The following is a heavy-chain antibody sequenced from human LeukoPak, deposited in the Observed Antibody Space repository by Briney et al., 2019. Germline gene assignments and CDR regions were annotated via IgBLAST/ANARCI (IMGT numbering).Heavy chain of an antibody. J-gene: IGHJ6*03. CDR2: IRDSGGST. CDR1: GFTFNNYA. CDR3: AKGRTSAYYCMDV. Sequence: GGSLRLSCAASGFTFNNYAMSWVRQAPGKGLQWVSSIRDSGGSTYYADSVKVRFTISRDSSKNTLYLQMNSLRAEDTAVYYCAKGRTSAYYCMDVWGKGTTVTVSS. D-gene: IGHD1-7*01. V-gene: IGHV3-23*01.